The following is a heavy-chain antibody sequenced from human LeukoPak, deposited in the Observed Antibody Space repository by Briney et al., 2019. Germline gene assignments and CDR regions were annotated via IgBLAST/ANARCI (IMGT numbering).Heavy chain of an antibody. J-gene: IGHJ5*02. Sequence: PSETLSLTCTVSGGSISSGGYYWSWIRQPPGKGLEWIGYIYHSGSTYYNPSLKSRVTISVDRSKNQFSLKLSSVTAADTAVYYCAGDIAARPDGGYNWFDPWGQGTLVTVSS. V-gene: IGHV4-30-2*01. CDR1: GGSISSGGYY. CDR3: AGDIAARPDGGYNWFDP. CDR2: IYHSGST. D-gene: IGHD6-6*01.